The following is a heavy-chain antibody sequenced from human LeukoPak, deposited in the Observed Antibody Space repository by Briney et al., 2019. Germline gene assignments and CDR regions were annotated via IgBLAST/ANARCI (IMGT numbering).Heavy chain of an antibody. CDR3: ARAGSYPPYYFDY. CDR1: GGSISSYY. CDR2: IYYSGST. J-gene: IGHJ4*02. V-gene: IGHV4-59*01. D-gene: IGHD1-26*01. Sequence: SETLSLTCTVSGGSISSYYWSWIRQPPGKGLEWIGYIYYSGSTNYNPSLKSRVTISVDTSKNQFSLKLSSVTAADTAVYYCARAGSYPPYYFDYWGQGTLVTVSS.